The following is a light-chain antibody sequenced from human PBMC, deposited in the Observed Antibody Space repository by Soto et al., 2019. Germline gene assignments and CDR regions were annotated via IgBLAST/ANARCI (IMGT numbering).Light chain of an antibody. CDR1: SSDVGPYKY. CDR3: SSYTTSSTLV. CDR2: EVT. V-gene: IGLV2-14*01. J-gene: IGLJ3*02. Sequence: QSALTQPPSVSGSPGQSITISCTGTSSDVGPYKYVSWYQHHPGKAPKLLIYEVTKRPSGVANRFSGSKSGNTASLTISGLPAEDEADYYCSSYTTSSTLVFGGGTKLTVL.